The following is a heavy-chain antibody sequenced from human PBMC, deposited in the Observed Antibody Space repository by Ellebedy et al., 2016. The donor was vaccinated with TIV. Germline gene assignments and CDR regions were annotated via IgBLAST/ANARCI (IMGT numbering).Heavy chain of an antibody. CDR2: IYYSGST. V-gene: IGHV4-61*01. CDR3: ARETMYSSGWRFDY. CDR1: GGSVSSGSYY. Sequence: MPSETLSLTCTVSGGSVSSGSYYWSWIRQPPGKGLEWIGYIYYSGSTNYNPSLKSRVTISVDTSKNQFSLKLSSVTAADTAVYYCARETMYSSGWRFDYWGQGTLVTVSS. D-gene: IGHD6-19*01. J-gene: IGHJ4*02.